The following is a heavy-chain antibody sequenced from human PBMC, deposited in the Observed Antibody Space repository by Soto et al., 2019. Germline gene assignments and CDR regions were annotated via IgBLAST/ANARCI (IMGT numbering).Heavy chain of an antibody. CDR3: ARAGTIFGVVIIDYYYYMDV. CDR2: MNPNSGNT. CDR1: GYTFTSYD. D-gene: IGHD3-3*01. V-gene: IGHV1-8*01. J-gene: IGHJ6*03. Sequence: ASVKVSCKASGYTFTSYDINRVRQATGQGLEWMGWMNPNSGNTGYAQKFQGRVTMTRNTSISTAYMELSSLRSEDTAVYYCARAGTIFGVVIIDYYYYMDVRGKGTTVTVSS.